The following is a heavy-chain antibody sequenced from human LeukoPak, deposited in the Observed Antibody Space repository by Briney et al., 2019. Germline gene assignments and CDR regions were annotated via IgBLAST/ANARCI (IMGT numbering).Heavy chain of an antibody. J-gene: IGHJ4*02. D-gene: IGHD3-3*01. CDR2: INQDGTEK. CDR3: ASGVAAYYFDY. Sequence: GGSLRLSCAASGFTFTTYWMSWVRQLPGKGLEWVANINQDGTEKYYVDSVKGRFTISRDNAKNTLYLQMGSLRAEDMAVYYCASGVAAYYFDYWGQGTLVTVSS. V-gene: IGHV3-7*01. CDR1: GFTFTTYW.